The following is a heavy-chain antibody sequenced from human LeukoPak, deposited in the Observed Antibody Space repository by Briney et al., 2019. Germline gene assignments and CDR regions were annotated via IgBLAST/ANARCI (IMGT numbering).Heavy chain of an antibody. Sequence: SETLSLTCAVYGGSFSGYYWSWIRQPPGKGLEWIGEINHSGSTNYNPSLKSRVTISVDTSKNQFSLKLSSVTAVDTAVYYCARDRGSQPFIDYWGQGTLVTVSS. CDR1: GGSFSGYY. CDR2: INHSGST. V-gene: IGHV4-34*01. D-gene: IGHD1-26*01. CDR3: ARDRGSQPFIDY. J-gene: IGHJ4*02.